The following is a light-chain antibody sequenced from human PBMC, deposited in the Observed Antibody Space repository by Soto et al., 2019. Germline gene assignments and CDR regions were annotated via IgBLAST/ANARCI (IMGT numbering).Light chain of an antibody. Sequence: EIVLTQSPATLSLSPGERATLSCRASQSVSSNYLAWYQQKSGQAPRLLIYGASSRATGIPDRFSGSGSGTDFTLTISRLEPEDFVAYYCQQYGTSPITFGQGTRLEIK. J-gene: IGKJ5*01. V-gene: IGKV3-20*01. CDR2: GAS. CDR3: QQYGTSPIT. CDR1: QSVSSNY.